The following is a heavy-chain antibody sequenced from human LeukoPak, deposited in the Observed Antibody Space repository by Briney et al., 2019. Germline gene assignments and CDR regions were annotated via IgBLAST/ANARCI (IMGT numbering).Heavy chain of an antibody. CDR1: GGSISSYY. J-gene: IGHJ6*04. D-gene: IGHD6-13*01. CDR2: IYYSGST. CDR3: ARNVAADEYYYYGMDV. Sequence: PSETLSLTCTVSGGSISSYYWSWIRQPPGKGLEWIGYIYYSGSTNYNPSLKSRVTISVDTSKNQFSLELSSVTAADTAVYYCARNVAADEYYYYGMDVWGKGTTVTVSS. V-gene: IGHV4-59*01.